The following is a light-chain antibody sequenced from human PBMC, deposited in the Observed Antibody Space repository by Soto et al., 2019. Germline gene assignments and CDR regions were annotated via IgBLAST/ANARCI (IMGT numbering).Light chain of an antibody. V-gene: IGLV3-21*02. Sequence: SYELTQPPSVSVAPGQTARITCGGNNIGTKTVHWYQQKPGQAPVLVVYDGSDRPSGIPERFSGSNSGNTATLTISRVEAGDEADCYCQVWDSSNDHVVFGGGTKVTVL. CDR3: QVWDSSNDHVV. CDR1: NIGTKT. J-gene: IGLJ2*01. CDR2: DGS.